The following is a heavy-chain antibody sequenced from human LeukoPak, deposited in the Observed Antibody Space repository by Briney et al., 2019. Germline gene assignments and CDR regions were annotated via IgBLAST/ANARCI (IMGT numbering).Heavy chain of an antibody. D-gene: IGHD5-18*01. CDR2: ISSSSSYI. CDR3: AREGYSYGSYPDAFDI. CDR1: GFTFDDYA. V-gene: IGHV3-21*01. Sequence: PGRSLRLSCAASGFTFDDYAMHWVRQAPGKGLEWVSSISSSSSYIYYADSVKGRFTISRDNAKNSLYLQMNSLRAEDTAVYYCAREGYSYGSYPDAFDIWGQGTMVTVSS. J-gene: IGHJ3*02.